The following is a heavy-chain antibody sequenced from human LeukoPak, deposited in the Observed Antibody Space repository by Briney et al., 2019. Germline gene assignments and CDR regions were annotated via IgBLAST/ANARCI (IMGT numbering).Heavy chain of an antibody. V-gene: IGHV1-8*01. CDR3: ARGRYSGWYYDY. Sequence: ASVKVSCKASGYTLTSYDINWVRQATGQGLEWMGWMNPNSGNTGYAQKFQGRVTMTRNTSISTAYMELSSLRSEDTAVYYCARGRYSGWYYDYWGQGTLVTVSS. D-gene: IGHD6-19*01. J-gene: IGHJ4*02. CDR2: MNPNSGNT. CDR1: GYTLTSYD.